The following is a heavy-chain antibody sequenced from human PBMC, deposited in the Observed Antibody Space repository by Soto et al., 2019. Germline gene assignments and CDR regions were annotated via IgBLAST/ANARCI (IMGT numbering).Heavy chain of an antibody. CDR3: ALRGTIVVPYYYGMDV. V-gene: IGHV4-39*01. J-gene: IGHJ6*02. CDR1: GGSISSSSYY. CDR2: IYYSGST. Sequence: QLQLQESGPGLVKPSETLSLTCTVSGGSISSSSYYWGWIRQPPGKGLEWIGSIYYSGSTYYNPSLKSRVTKSVDTSKNQFSLKLSSVTAADTAVYYCALRGTIVVPYYYGMDVWGQGTTVTVSS. D-gene: IGHD2-15*01.